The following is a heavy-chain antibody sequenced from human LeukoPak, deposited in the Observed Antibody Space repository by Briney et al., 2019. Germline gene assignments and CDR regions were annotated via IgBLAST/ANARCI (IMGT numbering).Heavy chain of an antibody. CDR3: ARGSRERFLEPNDY. D-gene: IGHD3-3*01. CDR1: GGTFSSYA. V-gene: IGHV1-69*01. CDR2: IIPIFGTA. Sequence: SVKVSCKASGGTFSSYAISWVRQAPGQGLEWMGGIIPIFGTANYAQKFQGRVTIAADESTSTAYMELSSLRSEDTAVYYCARGSRERFLEPNDYWGQGTLVTVSS. J-gene: IGHJ4*02.